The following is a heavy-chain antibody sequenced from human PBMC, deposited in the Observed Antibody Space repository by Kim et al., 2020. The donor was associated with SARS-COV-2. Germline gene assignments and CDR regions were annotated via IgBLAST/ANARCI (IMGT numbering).Heavy chain of an antibody. V-gene: IGHV4-34*01. CDR1: GGSFSGYY. CDR3: ARALKRYSSSWYPTFWYFDY. Sequence: SETLSLTCAVYGGSFSGYYWSWIRQPPGKGLEWIGEINHSGSTNYNPSLKSRVTISVDTSKNQFSLKLSSVTAADTAVYYCARALKRYSSSWYPTFWYFDYWGQGTLVTVSS. J-gene: IGHJ4*02. CDR2: INHSGST. D-gene: IGHD6-13*01.